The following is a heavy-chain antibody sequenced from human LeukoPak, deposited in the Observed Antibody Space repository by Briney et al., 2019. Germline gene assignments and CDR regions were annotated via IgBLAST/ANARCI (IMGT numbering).Heavy chain of an antibody. V-gene: IGHV4-59*08. J-gene: IGHJ4*02. Sequence: SETLSLTCTVSGGSISSDYWSWIRQPPGKGLEWIGYIYHSGSTNYHPSLKSRVTISIDTSKNQFSLRLSSVTAADTAVYYCARGQGDYFDYWGQGTLVTVSS. CDR1: GGSISSDY. CDR3: ARGQGDYFDY. CDR2: IYHSGST.